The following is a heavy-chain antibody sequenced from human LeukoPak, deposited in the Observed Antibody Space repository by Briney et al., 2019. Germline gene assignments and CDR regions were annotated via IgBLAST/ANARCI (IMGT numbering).Heavy chain of an antibody. V-gene: IGHV3-30-3*01. CDR3: ASDLSWQYFDY. Sequence: GGSLRLSCAASGFTFSSYAMHWVRQAPGKGLEWVAVISYDGSNKYYADSVKGRFTISRDNSKNTLYLQMNSLRAEDTAVYYCASDLSWQYFDYWGQGTLVTVSS. CDR1: GFTFSSYA. CDR2: ISYDGSNK. J-gene: IGHJ4*02.